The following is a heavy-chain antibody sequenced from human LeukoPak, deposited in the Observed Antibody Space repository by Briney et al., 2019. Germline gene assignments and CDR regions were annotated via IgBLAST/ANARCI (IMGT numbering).Heavy chain of an antibody. J-gene: IGHJ6*03. CDR1: GGSISSYY. CDR3: ARVIYDYAREAYYYYYMDV. D-gene: IGHD3-16*01. V-gene: IGHV4-59*01. Sequence: SETLSLTCSVSGGSISSYYWSWIRQPPGKGLEWIGYIYYSGSTNYNPSLKSRVTISVDTSKNQFSLKLSSVTAADTAVYYCARVIYDYAREAYYYYYMDVWGKGTTVTISS. CDR2: IYYSGST.